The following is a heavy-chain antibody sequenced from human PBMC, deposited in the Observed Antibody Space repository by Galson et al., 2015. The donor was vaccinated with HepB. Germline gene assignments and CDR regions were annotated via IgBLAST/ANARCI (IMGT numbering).Heavy chain of an antibody. D-gene: IGHD2-8*01. J-gene: IGHJ5*02. CDR3: AQGRHELMVGGAYSWFDP. CDR2: TYYRSKWYN. CDR1: GDSVSSNSAA. Sequence: CAISGDSVSSNSAAWNWIRQSPSRGLEWLGRTYYRSKWYNDYAVSVKSRITINPDTSKNQFSLQLNSVTPEDTAVYYCAQGRHELMVGGAYSWFDPWGQGTLVTVSS. V-gene: IGHV6-1*01.